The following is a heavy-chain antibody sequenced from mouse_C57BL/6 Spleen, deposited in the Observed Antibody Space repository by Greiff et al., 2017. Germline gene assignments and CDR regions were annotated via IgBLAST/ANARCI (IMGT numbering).Heavy chain of an antibody. J-gene: IGHJ3*01. CDR2: INPSSGYP. V-gene: IGHV1-7*01. CDR1: GYTFTSYW. Sequence: VQLQQSGAELAKPGASVKLSCKASGYTFTSYWMHWVKQRPGQGLEWIGYINPSSGYPKYNQKFKDKATLTADKSSSTAYMQLSSLTYEDSAVYYCASPNYDVAWFAYWGQGTLVTVSA. D-gene: IGHD2-4*01. CDR3: ASPNYDVAWFAY.